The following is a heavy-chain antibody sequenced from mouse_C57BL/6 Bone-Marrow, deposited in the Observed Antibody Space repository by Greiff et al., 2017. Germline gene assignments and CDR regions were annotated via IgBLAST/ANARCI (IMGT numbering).Heavy chain of an antibody. CDR3: ARHCPFLAWFAY. CDR1: GYTFTSYW. V-gene: IGHV1-50*01. CDR2: IDPSDGYT. Sequence: QVQLQQPGAELVKPGASVKLSCKASGYTFTSYWMQWVKQRPGQGLEWIGVIDPSDGYTNYNQKFKGKATLTVDTSSSTAYMQLSSLTSEDSAVYYCARHCPFLAWFAYWGQGTLVTVSA. J-gene: IGHJ3*01.